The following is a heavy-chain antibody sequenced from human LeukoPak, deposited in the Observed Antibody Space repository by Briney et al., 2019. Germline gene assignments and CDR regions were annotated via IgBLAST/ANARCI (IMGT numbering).Heavy chain of an antibody. CDR1: GYTFMSHG. CDR2: ISGSSSNT. V-gene: IGHV1-18*01. CDR3: ARATGTWGHDGFDI. J-gene: IGHJ3*02. D-gene: IGHD3-16*01. Sequence: GASVKVSCKAYGYTFMSHGISWVRQAPGQGLEWMGWISGSSSNTNYAQRLQGRVTMTTDPSTTTAYMELRSLRSDDTAVYYCARATGTWGHDGFDIWGQGTMVTVSS.